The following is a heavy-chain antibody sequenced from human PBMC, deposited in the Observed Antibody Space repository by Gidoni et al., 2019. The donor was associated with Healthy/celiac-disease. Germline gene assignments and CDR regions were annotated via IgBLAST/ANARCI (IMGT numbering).Heavy chain of an antibody. J-gene: IGHJ4*02. Sequence: VQLVESGGGLVQPGGSLRLSCAASGFTSSSYSLNWVRQAPGKGMEWVSYISSSSSTIYYADSVKGRFTNSRDNAKNSLYLQMNSLRDEDTAVYYCARGGFLQSYFDYWGQGTLVTVSS. V-gene: IGHV3-48*02. D-gene: IGHD3-3*01. CDR1: GFTSSSYS. CDR2: ISSSSSTI. CDR3: ARGGFLQSYFDY.